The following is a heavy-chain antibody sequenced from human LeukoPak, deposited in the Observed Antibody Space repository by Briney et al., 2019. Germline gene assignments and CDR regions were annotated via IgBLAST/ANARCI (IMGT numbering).Heavy chain of an antibody. CDR2: IWYDGSNK. D-gene: IGHD3-22*01. V-gene: IGHV3-33*01. J-gene: IGHJ4*02. CDR3: ARGYYDSSGPDY. CDR1: GFTFSSYG. Sequence: PGGSLRLSCAASGFTFSSYGMHWVRQAPGKGLEWVAVIWYDGSNKYYADSVKGRFTISRDNSKNTLYLQMNSLRAEDTAVYYCARGYYDSSGPDYWGQGTLVTVSS.